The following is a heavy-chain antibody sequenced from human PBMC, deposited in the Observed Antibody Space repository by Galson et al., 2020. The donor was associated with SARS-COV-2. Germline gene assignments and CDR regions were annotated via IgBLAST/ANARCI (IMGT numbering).Heavy chain of an antibody. V-gene: IGHV2-5*02. CDR2: IYWDDDK. CDR3: AHRSITMVRGSFDP. Sequence: SGPTLVKPTQTLTLTCTFSGFSLSTSGVGVGWIRQPPGKALEWLALIYWDDDKRYSPSLKSRLTITKDTSKNQVVLSMTNMDPVDTATYYCAHRSITMVRGSFDPWTREPWSPSPQ. CDR1: GFSLSTSGVG. D-gene: IGHD3-10*01. J-gene: IGHJ5*02.